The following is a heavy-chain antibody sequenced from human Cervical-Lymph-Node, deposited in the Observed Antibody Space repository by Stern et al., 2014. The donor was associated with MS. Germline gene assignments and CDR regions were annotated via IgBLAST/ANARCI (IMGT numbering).Heavy chain of an antibody. CDR2: IWYDGSNK. J-gene: IGHJ6*02. CDR1: GFTFSSYG. V-gene: IGHV3-33*01. CDR3: ARSGIPPYGMDV. D-gene: IGHD1-26*01. Sequence: VQLVESGGGVVQPGRSLRLSCAASGFTFSSYGMHWVRQAPGKGLEWVAVIWYDGSNKYYADSVKGRFTISRDNSKNTLYLQMNSLRAEDTAVYYCARSGIPPYGMDVWGQGTTVTVSS.